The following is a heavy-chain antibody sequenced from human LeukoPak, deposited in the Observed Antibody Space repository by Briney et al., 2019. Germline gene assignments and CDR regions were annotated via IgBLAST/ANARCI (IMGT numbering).Heavy chain of an antibody. V-gene: IGHV3-23*01. CDR2: MSGCGGSI. CDR1: GFTFSNFV. D-gene: IGHD2-15*01. Sequence: GGSLRLSCAASGFTFSNFVMSWVRQAPGKGLEWVSVMSGCGGSIYYADSVKGRFTISRDNSKNTLYLQMSSLRAEDTAVYYCAIEYEGFFDSWGQGTLVAVFS. J-gene: IGHJ4*02. CDR3: AIEYEGFFDS.